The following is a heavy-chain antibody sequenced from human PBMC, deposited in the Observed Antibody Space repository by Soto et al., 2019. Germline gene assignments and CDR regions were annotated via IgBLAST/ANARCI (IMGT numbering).Heavy chain of an antibody. D-gene: IGHD2-8*02. J-gene: IGHJ4*02. CDR3: ASNLAAGDV. V-gene: IGHV1-46*01. CDR2: SNPTGGST. Sequence: QVQLVQSGAEVKKPGASVKVSCNASGYTFINYYIHWVRQAPGHGLEWMAISNPTGGSTNYAQKFQGRLTLTMDTSTSTVSMELSSLKSEDTVMYYCASNLAAGDVWGQGTLVTVSS. CDR1: GYTFINYY.